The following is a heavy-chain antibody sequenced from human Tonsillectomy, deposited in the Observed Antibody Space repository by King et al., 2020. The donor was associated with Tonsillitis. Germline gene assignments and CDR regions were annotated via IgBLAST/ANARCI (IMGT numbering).Heavy chain of an antibody. Sequence: QLVQSGGGLVQPGGSLRLSCAASGFTFSSYWMSWVRPAPGKGLEWVANIKQDGSEKYYVDPVKGRFTFSRDNAKNSLYLQMNSLRAEDTAVYYCARDRAGIDYWGQGTLVTVSS. J-gene: IGHJ4*02. V-gene: IGHV3-7*04. CDR3: ARDRAGIDY. D-gene: IGHD1-14*01. CDR2: IKQDGSEK. CDR1: GFTFSSYW.